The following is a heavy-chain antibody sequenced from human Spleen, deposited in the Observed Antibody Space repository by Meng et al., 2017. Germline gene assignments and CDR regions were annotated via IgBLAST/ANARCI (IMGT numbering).Heavy chain of an antibody. J-gene: IGHJ4*02. Sequence: QVQLQQWGAGLLKPSETLSLTCAVYGGSFSGYYWSWIRQPPGKGLEWIGEINHSGSTNYNPSLKSRVTISVDTSKNQFSLNLNSMTAADTAVYYCARHDYSHTQFQYWGQGTLVTVSS. V-gene: IGHV4-34*01. CDR1: GGSFSGYY. D-gene: IGHD4-11*01. CDR2: INHSGST. CDR3: ARHDYSHTQFQY.